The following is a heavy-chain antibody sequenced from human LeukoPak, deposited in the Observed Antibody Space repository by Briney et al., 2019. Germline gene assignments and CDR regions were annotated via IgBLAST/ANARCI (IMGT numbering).Heavy chain of an antibody. D-gene: IGHD2-2*01. CDR3: ARGRTGAAAVDL. V-gene: IGHV4-34*01. J-gene: IGHJ5*02. Sequence: LETLSLTCAVYGGSLSGHYWTSIRQPPAKGLEWIGESTHNGSTNNNTSLKSRVTISVDTSMNQFALRLTSVTAADTAVYHCARGRTGAAAVDLWGPGTLVTVSS. CDR1: GGSLSGHY. CDR2: STHNGST.